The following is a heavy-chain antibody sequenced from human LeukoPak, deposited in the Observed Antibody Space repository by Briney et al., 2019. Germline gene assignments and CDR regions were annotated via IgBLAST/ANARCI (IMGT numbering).Heavy chain of an antibody. J-gene: IGHJ4*02. CDR3: AKSERPFDY. CDR1: GFTFSSYA. D-gene: IGHD1-1*01. CDR2: ISSSSSYI. Sequence: GGSLRLSCAASGFTFSSYAMSWVRQAPGKGLEWVSSISSSSSYIYYADSVKGRFTISRDNAKNSLYLQMNSLRAEDTAVYYCAKSERPFDYWGQGTLVTVSS. V-gene: IGHV3-21*01.